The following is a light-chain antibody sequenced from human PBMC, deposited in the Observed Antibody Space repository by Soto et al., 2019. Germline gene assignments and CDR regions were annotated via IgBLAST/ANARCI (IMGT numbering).Light chain of an antibody. CDR2: AAS. Sequence: DIQMTQYPSSLSASVGDRVTITCRASQSISSYLNLYQQKPGKAPKLLIYAASSLQSGVPSRFSGSGSGTDFTLTISSLQPEDFATYYCQQSYSTPFTFGQGTKLEIK. CDR1: QSISSY. CDR3: QQSYSTPFT. J-gene: IGKJ2*01. V-gene: IGKV1-39*01.